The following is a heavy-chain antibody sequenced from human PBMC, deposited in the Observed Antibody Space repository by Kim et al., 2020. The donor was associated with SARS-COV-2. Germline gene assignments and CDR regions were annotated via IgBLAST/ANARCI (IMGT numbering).Heavy chain of an antibody. Sequence: GRSLRLSCAASGFTFSSYGMHWVRQAPGKGLEWVAVISYDGSNKYYADSVKGRFTISRDNSKNTLYLQMNSLRAEDTAVYYCAKETDSSGWYWYFDLWGRGTLVTVSS. CDR2: ISYDGSNK. CDR3: AKETDSSGWYWYFDL. CDR1: GFTFSSYG. D-gene: IGHD3-22*01. V-gene: IGHV3-30*18. J-gene: IGHJ2*01.